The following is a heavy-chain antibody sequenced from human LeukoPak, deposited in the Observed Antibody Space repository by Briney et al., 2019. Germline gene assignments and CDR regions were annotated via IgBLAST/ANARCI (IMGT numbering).Heavy chain of an antibody. V-gene: IGHV3-43*02. CDR1: GFTFDDYA. CDR2: ISGDGGST. Sequence: GGSLRLSCAASGFTFDDYAMHWVRQAPGKGLEWVSLISGDGGSTYYGDSLKGRFTISRDNSKNSLYLQMNSLGTEDTALYYCAIDSSGYYYVFQHRGQGTLVTVSS. J-gene: IGHJ1*01. CDR3: AIDSSGYYYVFQH. D-gene: IGHD3-22*01.